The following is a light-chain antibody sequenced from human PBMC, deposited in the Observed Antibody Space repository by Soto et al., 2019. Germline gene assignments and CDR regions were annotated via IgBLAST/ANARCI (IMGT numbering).Light chain of an antibody. CDR1: QSVSSSY. J-gene: IGKJ3*01. CDR2: GAS. V-gene: IGKV3-20*01. Sequence: IVLTQSPGTLSLSPGERATLSCRVSQSVSSSYLAWYQQRPGQAPRLLIFGASYRATGIPDRFSGSGSGTDFTLTISRLEPEDFAVYYCQHYSSSPPEFTFGPGTKVDSK. CDR3: QHYSSSPPEFT.